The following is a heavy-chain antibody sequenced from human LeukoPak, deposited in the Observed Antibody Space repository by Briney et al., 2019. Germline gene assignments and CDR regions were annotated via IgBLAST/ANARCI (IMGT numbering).Heavy chain of an antibody. J-gene: IGHJ4*02. CDR2: INSDGSET. CDR3: VRVTEN. CDR1: GFGFTNFY. Sequence: GGSLRLSCEASGFGFTNFYMHWVRQAPGEGLVWVSRINSDGSETNYADSEKGRFIISRDNAKKRLYLQMNSLRTEDTAVYYCVRVTENWGQGTLVTVSS. V-gene: IGHV3-74*01.